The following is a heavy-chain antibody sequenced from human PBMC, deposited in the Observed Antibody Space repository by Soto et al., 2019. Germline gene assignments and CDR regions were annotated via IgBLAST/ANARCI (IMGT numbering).Heavy chain of an antibody. CDR3: AKAVAAAGTPFPFDY. D-gene: IGHD6-13*01. V-gene: IGHV3-23*01. CDR2: ISGSGGST. CDR1: GFTFSSYA. Sequence: GGSLRLSCAASGFTFSSYAMSWVRQAPGKGLEWVSAISGSGGSTYYADSVKGRFTISRDNSKNTLYLQMNSLRAEDTAVYYCAKAVAAAGTPFPFDYWGQGTLVTVSS. J-gene: IGHJ4*02.